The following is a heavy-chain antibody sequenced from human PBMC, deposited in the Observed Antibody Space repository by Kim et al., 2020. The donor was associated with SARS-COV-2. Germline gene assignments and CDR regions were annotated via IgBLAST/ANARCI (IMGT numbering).Heavy chain of an antibody. CDR3: TWGGGLCTSGRFATDA. J-gene: IGHJ5*01. V-gene: IGHV3-23*01. Sequence: GGSLRLSCAASGFTFSDYDMPWVRQAPGKGLEWVSSVTGSGASTSSAYAVRGRFTITIDTYNTTIYLNMNPLSADTTASYYCTWGGGLCTSGRFATDAWG. D-gene: IGHD2-2*01. CDR1: GFTFSDYD. CDR2: VTGSGAST.